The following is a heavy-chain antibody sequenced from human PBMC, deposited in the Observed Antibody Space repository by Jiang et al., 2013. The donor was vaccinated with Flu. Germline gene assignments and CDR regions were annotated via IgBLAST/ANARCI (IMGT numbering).Heavy chain of an antibody. D-gene: IGHD4-17*01. CDR2: INTKTGNP. V-gene: IGHV7-4-1*02. CDR1: GYTFTSYS. Sequence: QSGSELKKPGASVKISCKASGYTFTSYSINWVRQAPGQGLEWMGWINTKTGNPTYALGFTGRFVFSLDTSVSTTYLQISSLMAEDTAVYYCVRDPLGAGDYRFDSWGQGTRVAVSS. J-gene: IGHJ4*02. CDR3: VRDPLGAGDYRFDS.